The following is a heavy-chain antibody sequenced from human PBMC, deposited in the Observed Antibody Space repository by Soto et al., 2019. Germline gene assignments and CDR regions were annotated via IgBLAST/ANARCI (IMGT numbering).Heavy chain of an antibody. CDR3: ASPHEYYDYIWGSYRPLEY. V-gene: IGHV3-11*01. CDR1: GFSFSDYY. Sequence: QVQLVESGGGLVKPGGSLRLSCAASGFSFSDYYMSWIRQAPGKGVEWVSYISSSGSTIYYADSVKGRFTISRDNANNSLYLQMNSLRAEDTAVYYCASPHEYYDYIWGSYRPLEYWGQGTLVTVSS. CDR2: ISSSGSTI. J-gene: IGHJ4*02. D-gene: IGHD3-16*02.